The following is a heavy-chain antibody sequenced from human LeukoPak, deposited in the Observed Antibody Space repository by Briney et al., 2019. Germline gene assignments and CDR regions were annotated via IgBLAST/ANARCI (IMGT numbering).Heavy chain of an antibody. Sequence: PGGSLRLSCVASGFTFTTYAIHWVRQAPGKGLEWVAVISDDGRNKYYADSVKGRYTISRDNSKNTLYLHMSSLRAEDTAMYYCAKDAAAVVYDYVWGSYRFDQWGQGTLVTVSS. J-gene: IGHJ4*02. V-gene: IGHV3-30*04. CDR1: GFTFTTYA. CDR3: AKDAAAVVYDYVWGSYRFDQ. D-gene: IGHD3-16*02. CDR2: ISDDGRNK.